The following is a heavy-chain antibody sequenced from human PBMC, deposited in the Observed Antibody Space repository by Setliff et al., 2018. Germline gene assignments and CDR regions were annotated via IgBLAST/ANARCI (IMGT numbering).Heavy chain of an antibody. CDR2: IFPGNSDT. CDR3: ARSRSNFWSGYIYYFDY. J-gene: IGHJ4*02. CDR1: GYSFSSYW. D-gene: IGHD3-3*01. Sequence: PGESLKISCKGSGYSFSSYWIGWVRQMPGKGLEWMGIIFPGNSDTRYSPSFQGQVTISADKSISTAYLQWSGLKASDTAMYYCARSRSNFWSGYIYYFDYWGQGTLVTVSS. V-gene: IGHV5-51*01.